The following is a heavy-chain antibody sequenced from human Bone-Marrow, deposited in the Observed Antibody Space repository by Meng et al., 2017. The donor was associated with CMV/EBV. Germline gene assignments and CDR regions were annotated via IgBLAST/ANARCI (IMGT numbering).Heavy chain of an antibody. D-gene: IGHD1-26*01. J-gene: IGHJ4*02. CDR3: AGDRAGGGSYLDY. V-gene: IGHV4-59*01. CDR1: GGSISSYY. Sequence: SETLSLTCTVSGGSISSYYWSWIRQPPGKGLEWIGYIYYSGSTNYNPSLKSRVTISVDASKNQFPLKLSSVTAADTAVYYCAGDRAGGGSYLDYWGQGTLVTVSS. CDR2: IYYSGST.